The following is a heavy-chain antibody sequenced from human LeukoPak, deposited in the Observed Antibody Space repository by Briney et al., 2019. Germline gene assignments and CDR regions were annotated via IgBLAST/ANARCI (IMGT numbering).Heavy chain of an antibody. CDR1: GYTFSSYG. V-gene: IGHV7-4-1*02. J-gene: IGHJ3*02. D-gene: IGHD6-13*01. CDR2: INTNSGNP. CDR3: ARVSLAADGNDAFEI. Sequence: ASVKVSCKASGYTFSSYGISWVRQAPGQGLEWMGWINTNSGNPTYVQDFTGRFVFSLDTSVSTAYLQISSLKAEDTAVYYCARVSLAADGNDAFEIWGQGTMVTVSS.